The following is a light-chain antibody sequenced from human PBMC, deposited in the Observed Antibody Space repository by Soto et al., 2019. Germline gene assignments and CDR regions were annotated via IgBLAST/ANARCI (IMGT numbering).Light chain of an antibody. CDR3: QQYASSPRT. CDR2: GAS. V-gene: IGKV3-20*01. Sequence: EIVLTQSPGTLSLSPGERATLSCRASQSVRSTDLAWYQQKPGQAPRLLIYGASSRATGIPDRFSGSGSGTDFTLTISRLEPEDFAVYYWQQYASSPRTFGGGTKVEIK. J-gene: IGKJ4*01. CDR1: QSVRSTD.